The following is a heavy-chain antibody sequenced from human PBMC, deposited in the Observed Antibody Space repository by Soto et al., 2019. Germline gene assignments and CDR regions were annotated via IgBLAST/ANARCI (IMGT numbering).Heavy chain of an antibody. Sequence: GESLKISCKGSGYSFPTYWVGWVRQMPGKGLEWMGIIYPGDSDTGYTPSFQGQVTISADKSISTAYLQWSSLKASDTAMYYCARRSLKGSGWYGDYWGQGTLVTVSS. CDR3: ARRSLKGSGWYGDY. CDR2: IYPGDSDT. CDR1: GYSFPTYW. V-gene: IGHV5-51*01. D-gene: IGHD6-19*01. J-gene: IGHJ4*02.